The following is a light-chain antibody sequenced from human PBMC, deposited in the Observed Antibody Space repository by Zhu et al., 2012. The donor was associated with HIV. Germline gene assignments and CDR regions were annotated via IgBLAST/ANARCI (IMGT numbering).Light chain of an antibody. V-gene: IGKV1-39*01. CDR2: SVS. CDR3: QQTYNSRT. Sequence: GDRVTITCRASQSIGTYLHWYQQKSGTAPKVLIYSVSSLQSGVPSRFSGSGSGTDFTLTISSLQPEDFATYYCQQTYNSRTFGQGTKVEIK. CDR1: QSIGTY. J-gene: IGKJ1*01.